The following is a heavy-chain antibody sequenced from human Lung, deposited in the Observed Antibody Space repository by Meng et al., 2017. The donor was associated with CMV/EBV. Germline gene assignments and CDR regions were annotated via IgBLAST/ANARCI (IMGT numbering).Heavy chain of an antibody. D-gene: IGHD6-13*01. Sequence: GESLKISCAASGFTFDDHAMHLVRQAPGKGLEWISIISWDGGSTYYADSVKGRFTTYRDNSENSLYLQINSLRVEDTAVYYCAKATVSAAGFPHMDVWGQGXTVTVSS. CDR2: ISWDGGST. CDR3: AKATVSAAGFPHMDV. V-gene: IGHV3-43D*03. J-gene: IGHJ6*02. CDR1: GFTFDDHA.